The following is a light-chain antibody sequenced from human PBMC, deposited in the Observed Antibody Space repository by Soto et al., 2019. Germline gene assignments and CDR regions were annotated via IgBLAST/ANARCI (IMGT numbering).Light chain of an antibody. CDR3: AAWDDSLSGWE. J-gene: IGLJ3*02. CDR1: SSNIGSNF. V-gene: IGLV1-47*01. CDR2: RSD. Sequence: QPVLSQPPSASGTPGQRVSVSCSGSSSNIGSNFVYWYQQFPGTAPKLRIFRSDQRPSGVPERFSASKSGTSASLAISGLRSEDEAHYYCAAWDDSLSGWEFGGGTKLTVL.